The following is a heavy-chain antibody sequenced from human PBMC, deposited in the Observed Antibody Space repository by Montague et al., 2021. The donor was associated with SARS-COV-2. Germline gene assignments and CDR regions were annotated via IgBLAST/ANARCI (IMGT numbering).Heavy chain of an antibody. D-gene: IGHD3-3*01. V-gene: IGHV4-34*01. Sequence: SETLSLTCAVYGGSFSGYYGSWIRQTPGKGLEWIGEMNHSGSTNYNPSLKSRVTISVDTSKNQFSLKLSSVTAADTAVYYCARGYQLRFLEWSSRQSTFDFWGQGTLVTVSS. CDR1: GGSFSGYY. CDR2: MNHSGST. CDR3: ARGYQLRFLEWSSRQSTFDF. J-gene: IGHJ4*02.